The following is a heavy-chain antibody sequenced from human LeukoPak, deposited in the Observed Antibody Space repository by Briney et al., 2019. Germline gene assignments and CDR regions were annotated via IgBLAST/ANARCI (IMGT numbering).Heavy chain of an antibody. D-gene: IGHD5-18*01. V-gene: IGHV4-59*01. Sequence: SETLSLTCTVSGGSISSYYWSWIRQPPGKGLEWIGYIFYSGRTSYNPSLKSRVTISVDTSKNHFSLTLSSVTAADTAVYYCTRGQKYISGYTVTELGSGYFGYWGQGTLVTVSS. J-gene: IGHJ4*02. CDR3: TRGQKYISGYTVTELGSGYFGY. CDR2: IFYSGRT. CDR1: GGSISSYY.